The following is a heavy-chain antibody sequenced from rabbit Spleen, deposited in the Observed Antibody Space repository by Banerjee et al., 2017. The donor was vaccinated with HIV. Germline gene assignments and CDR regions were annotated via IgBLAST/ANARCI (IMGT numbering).Heavy chain of an antibody. CDR3: ARDTSSSFSSYGMDL. D-gene: IGHD1-1*01. Sequence: QSLEESGGGLVQPEGSLTLTCAASGFSFNNNYYMCWVRQAPGKGLEWIACIDTGSSGFTYFATWAKGRFTISKTSSTTVTLQMTRLTAADTATYFCARDTSSSFSSYGMDLWGPGTLVTVS. V-gene: IGHV1S40*01. CDR2: IDTGSSGFT. J-gene: IGHJ6*01. CDR1: GFSFNNNYY.